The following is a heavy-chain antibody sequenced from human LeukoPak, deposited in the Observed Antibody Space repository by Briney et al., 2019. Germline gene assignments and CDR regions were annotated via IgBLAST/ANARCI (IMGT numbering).Heavy chain of an antibody. J-gene: IGHJ4*02. Sequence: SETLSLTCTVSGGSISSYYWSWIRQPPGKGLEWLGYIYYSGSTNYNTSLKSRATISVDTSKNQFSLKLSSVTAADTAVYYCARDFRSYDILTGYYNVGYFDYWGQGTLVTVSS. CDR2: IYYSGST. D-gene: IGHD3-9*01. CDR3: ARDFRSYDILTGYYNVGYFDY. CDR1: GGSISSYY. V-gene: IGHV4-59*01.